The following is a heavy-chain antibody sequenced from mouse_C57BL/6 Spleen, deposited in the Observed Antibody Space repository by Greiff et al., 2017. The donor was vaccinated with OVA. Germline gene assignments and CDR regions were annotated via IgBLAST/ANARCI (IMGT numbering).Heavy chain of an antibody. CDR1: GYTFTDYE. CDR2: IDPETGGT. D-gene: IGHD1-1*01. V-gene: IGHV1-15*01. Sequence: QVQLQQSGAELVRPGASVTLSCKASGYTFTDYEMHWVKQTPVPGLEWIGAIDPETGGTAYNQKFKGKAILTADKSSSTAYMELRSLTSEDSAVYYCTRFITTVKGYFDVWGTGTTVTVSS. CDR3: TRFITTVKGYFDV. J-gene: IGHJ1*03.